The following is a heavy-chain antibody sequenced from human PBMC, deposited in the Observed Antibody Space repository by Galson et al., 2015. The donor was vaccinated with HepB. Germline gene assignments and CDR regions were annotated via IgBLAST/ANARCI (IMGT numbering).Heavy chain of an antibody. CDR2: VKSDGETA. J-gene: IGHJ4*02. Sequence: SLRLSCAASGFTFSNYWMHWVRQPPGKGLVWVSRVKSDGETADYADSVKGRFTISRNNAKNRLFLHMDSLTVDDTAVYFCARTITPAPIPLFDSWGQGTLDTVSS. CDR1: GFTFSNYW. V-gene: IGHV3-74*01. D-gene: IGHD3-10*01. CDR3: ARTITPAPIPLFDS.